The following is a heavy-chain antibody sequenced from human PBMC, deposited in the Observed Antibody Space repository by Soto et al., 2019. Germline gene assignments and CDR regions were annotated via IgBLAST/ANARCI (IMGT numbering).Heavy chain of an antibody. CDR1: GFTFDDYA. J-gene: IGHJ4*02. D-gene: IGHD5-12*01. V-gene: IGHV3-9*01. CDR2: ISWNSGSI. Sequence: VQLVESGGGLVQPGRSLRLSCAASGFTFDDYAMHWVRQAPGKGLEWVSGISWNSGSIGYADSVKGRFTISRDNAKNSLYLQMNSLRAEDTALYYCAKDIEARPSLFDYWGQGTLVTVSS. CDR3: AKDIEARPSLFDY.